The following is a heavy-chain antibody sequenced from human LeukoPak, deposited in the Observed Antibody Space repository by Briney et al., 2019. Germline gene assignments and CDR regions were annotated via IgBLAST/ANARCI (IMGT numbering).Heavy chain of an antibody. CDR2: ISGSSETT. J-gene: IGHJ4*02. CDR1: GFTFSTKS. Sequence: GGSLRLSCAASGFTFSTKSMSWVRQAPGEGLEWISYISGSSETTYYADSVKGRFTISRDNAKNSLYLQMNSLRDEDTAVYYCTRGRSYWGQGTLATVSS. V-gene: IGHV3-48*02. CDR3: TRGRSY.